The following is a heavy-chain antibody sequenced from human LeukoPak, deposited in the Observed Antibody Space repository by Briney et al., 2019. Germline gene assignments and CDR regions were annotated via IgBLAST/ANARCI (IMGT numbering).Heavy chain of an antibody. CDR2: IIPIFGTA. Sequence: SVKVSCKASGGTFSSYAISWVRQAPGQGLEWMGGIIPIFGTANYAQKFQGRVTITADESTSTAYMELSSLRSEDTAVYYRASGLRFLEWSHGDYWGQGTLVTVSS. V-gene: IGHV1-69*13. CDR3: ASGLRFLEWSHGDY. J-gene: IGHJ4*02. CDR1: GGTFSSYA. D-gene: IGHD3-3*01.